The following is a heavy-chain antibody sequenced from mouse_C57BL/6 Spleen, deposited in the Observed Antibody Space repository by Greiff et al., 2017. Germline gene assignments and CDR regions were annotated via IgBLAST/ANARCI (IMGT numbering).Heavy chain of an antibody. V-gene: IGHV1-81*01. CDR3: ARYMDDYDVGAMDY. J-gene: IGHJ4*01. CDR1: GYTFTSYG. CDR2: IYPRSGNT. Sequence: VQLQESGAELVRPGASVKLSCKASGYTFTSYGISWVKQRTGQGLEWIGEIYPRSGNTYYNEKFKGKATLTADKSSSTAYMELRSLTSEDSAVYFCARYMDDYDVGAMDYWGQGTSVTVSS. D-gene: IGHD2-4*01.